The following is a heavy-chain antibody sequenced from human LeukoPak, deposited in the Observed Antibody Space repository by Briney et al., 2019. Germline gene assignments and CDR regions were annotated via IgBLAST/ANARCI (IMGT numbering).Heavy chain of an antibody. CDR2: INHSGST. Sequence: PSETLSLTCAVYGGSFSGYYWSWIRQPPGKGLEWIGEINHSGSTNYNPSLKSRVTISVDTSKNQFSLKLSSVTAADTAVYYCARYSSGYYYCYYGMDVWGQGTTVTVSS. D-gene: IGHD3-22*01. CDR3: ARYSSGYYYCYYGMDV. V-gene: IGHV4-34*01. J-gene: IGHJ6*02. CDR1: GGSFSGYY.